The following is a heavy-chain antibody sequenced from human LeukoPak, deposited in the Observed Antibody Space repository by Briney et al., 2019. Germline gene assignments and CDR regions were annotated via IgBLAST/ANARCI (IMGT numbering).Heavy chain of an antibody. J-gene: IGHJ4*02. CDR2: ITAYNDNT. D-gene: IGHD3-10*01. Sequence: GASVKVSFTASGYTFTSYGISWVRQAPGQGLEWMGWITAYNDNTNYAQKLQGRVTMTTDTSASTAYMELRSLRSDDTAVYYCARALLWFGEPSHIDYWGQGTLVTASS. CDR3: ARALLWFGEPSHIDY. CDR1: GYTFTSYG. V-gene: IGHV1-18*01.